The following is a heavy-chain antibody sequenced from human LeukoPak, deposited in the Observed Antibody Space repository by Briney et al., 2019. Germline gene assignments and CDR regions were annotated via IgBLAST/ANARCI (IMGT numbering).Heavy chain of an antibody. CDR2: ISYDGSNK. V-gene: IGHV3-30*04. CDR1: GFTFSSYA. Sequence: GGSLRLSCAASGFTFSSYAMHRVRQAPGKGLEWVAVISYDGSNKYYADSVKGRFTISRDNSKNTLYLQMNSLRAEDTAVYYCARDDRPATMIVVAADYWGQGTLVTVSS. D-gene: IGHD3-22*01. J-gene: IGHJ4*02. CDR3: ARDDRPATMIVVAADY.